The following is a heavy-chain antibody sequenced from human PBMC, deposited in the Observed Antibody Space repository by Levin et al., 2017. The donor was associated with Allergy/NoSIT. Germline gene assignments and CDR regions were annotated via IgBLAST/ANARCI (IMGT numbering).Heavy chain of an antibody. CDR2: ISGSGGST. J-gene: IGHJ4*02. CDR3: AKDIVLMVYALLVY. Sequence: ETLSLTCAASGFTFSSYAMSWVRQAPGKGLEWVSAISGSGGSTYYADSVKGRFTISRDNSKNTLYLQMNSLRAEDTAVYYCAKDIVLMVYALLVYWGQGTLVTVSS. V-gene: IGHV3-23*01. CDR1: GFTFSSYA. D-gene: IGHD2-8*01.